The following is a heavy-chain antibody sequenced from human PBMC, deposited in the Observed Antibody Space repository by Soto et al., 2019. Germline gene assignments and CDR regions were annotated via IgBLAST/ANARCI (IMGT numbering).Heavy chain of an antibody. V-gene: IGHV4-4*02. D-gene: IGHD3-3*01. Sequence: SETLSLTCAVSGGSISSSYWWNWVRQPPGKGLEWIGKIYHSGSTNYNPSLKNRVTISVDKSNNQFSLRLSSVTAADTAVYFCVTSLNYDFWRDGGRHYYFDYWGQGTLVTVS. J-gene: IGHJ4*02. CDR1: GGSISSSYW. CDR3: VTSLNYDFWRDGGRHYYFDY. CDR2: IYHSGST.